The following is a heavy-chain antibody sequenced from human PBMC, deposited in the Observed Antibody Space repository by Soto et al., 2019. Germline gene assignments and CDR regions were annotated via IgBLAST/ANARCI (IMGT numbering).Heavy chain of an antibody. CDR1: GFTFSSYG. CDR3: GKDWEAAGTEPLNY. V-gene: IGHV3-30*18. CDR2: ISYDGSNK. Sequence: GGSLRLSCAASGFTFSSYGMHWVRQAPGKGLEWVAVISYDGSNKYYADSVKGRFTISRDNSKNTLYLQMNSLRAEDTTVYYWGKDWEAAGTEPLNYWGRGTRVTVSS. J-gene: IGHJ4*02. D-gene: IGHD6-13*01.